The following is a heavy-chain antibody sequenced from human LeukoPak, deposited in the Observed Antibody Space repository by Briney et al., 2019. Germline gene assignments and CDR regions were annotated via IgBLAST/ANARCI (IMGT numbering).Heavy chain of an antibody. D-gene: IGHD5-18*01. CDR3: ARGGYVDTAMVFSNPYYYYGMDV. CDR1: GGSISSYY. CDR2: IYYSGST. J-gene: IGHJ6*02. Sequence: SETLSLTCTVSGGSISSYYWSWSRQPPGKGLEWIGYIYYSGSTNYNPSLKSRVTISVDTSKNQFSLKLSSVTAADTAVYYCARGGYVDTAMVFSNPYYYYGMDVWGQGTTVTVSS. V-gene: IGHV4-59*01.